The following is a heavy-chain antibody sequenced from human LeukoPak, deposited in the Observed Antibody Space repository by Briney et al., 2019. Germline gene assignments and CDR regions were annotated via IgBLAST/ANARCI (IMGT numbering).Heavy chain of an antibody. CDR1: GGSISSGDYY. V-gene: IGHV4-30-4*01. J-gene: IGHJ5*02. D-gene: IGHD3-10*01. Sequence: SETLSLTCTVSGGSISSGDYYWSWIRQPPGKGLEWIGYIYYSGSTYYNPSLKSRVTISVGTSKNQFSLKLSSVTAADTAVYYSARTYYYAPFDPWGQGTLVTVSS. CDR2: IYYSGST. CDR3: ARTYYYAPFDP.